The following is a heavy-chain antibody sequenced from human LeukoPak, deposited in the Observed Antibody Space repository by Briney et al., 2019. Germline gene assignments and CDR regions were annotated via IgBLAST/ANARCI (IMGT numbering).Heavy chain of an antibody. CDR2: MNPNSGNT. D-gene: IGHD6-13*01. CDR3: ARPAAAGKVYYYYYMDV. V-gene: IGHV1-8*01. CDR1: GYTFTSYD. J-gene: IGHJ6*03. Sequence: ASVKVSCKASGYTFTSYDINWVRQATGQGLEWMGWMNPNSGNTGYAQQFQGRVTMTRNTSISTAYMELSSLRSEDTAVYYCARPAAAGKVYYYYYMDVSGKGTTVTVSS.